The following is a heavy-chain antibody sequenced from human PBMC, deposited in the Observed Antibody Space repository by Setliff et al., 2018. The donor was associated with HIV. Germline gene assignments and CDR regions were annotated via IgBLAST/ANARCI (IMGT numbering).Heavy chain of an antibody. CDR1: GDSISSGSYY. CDR2: IYISEST. J-gene: IGHJ6*02. CDR3: ARDLLWFGEPHGMDV. V-gene: IGHV4-61*02. Sequence: SETLSLTCTVSGDSISSGSYYWSWFRQPAGKELEWIGLIYISESTIYNPSLKSRVTISVDTSKNQFSLKLSSVTAADTAVYYCARDLLWFGEPHGMDVWGQGTTVTVSS. D-gene: IGHD3-10*01.